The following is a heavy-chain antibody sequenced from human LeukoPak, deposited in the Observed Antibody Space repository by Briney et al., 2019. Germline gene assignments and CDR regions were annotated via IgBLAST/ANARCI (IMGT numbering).Heavy chain of an antibody. CDR1: GFTFSRYS. J-gene: IGHJ4*02. CDR3: ARDFYDTSGYYYDY. V-gene: IGHV3-21*01. D-gene: IGHD3-22*01. CDR2: ISGSSSSYI. Sequence: GGSLRLSCAASGFTFSRYSMNWVRQAPGKGLEWGSSISGSSSSYIYYADSLKGRFTISRDNAKNSLYLQMNSLRAEDTAVYYCARDFYDTSGYYYDYWGQGTLVTVSS.